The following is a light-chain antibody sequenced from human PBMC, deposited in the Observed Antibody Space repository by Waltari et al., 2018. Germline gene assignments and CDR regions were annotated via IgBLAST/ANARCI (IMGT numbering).Light chain of an antibody. CDR3: SSYTTSSAPGV. CDR1: DSDVGAYDF. Sequence: QSALTQPASVSGSPGQSITISCSGTDSDVGAYDFVSWYQQHPGKAPHLIIYEVSNRPSGISNRFPASKSGNTASLTISGLQAEDEADYNCSSYTTSSAPGVFGTGTRVTVL. V-gene: IGLV2-14*01. J-gene: IGLJ1*01. CDR2: EVS.